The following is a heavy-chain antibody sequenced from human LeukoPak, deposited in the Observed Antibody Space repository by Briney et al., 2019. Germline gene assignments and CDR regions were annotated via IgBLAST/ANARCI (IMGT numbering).Heavy chain of an antibody. CDR3: AKRGESGSSKRPPDY. V-gene: IGHV3-30*18. Sequence: GGSLRLSCAASGFTVSNNYMNWVRQAPGKGLEWVAVISSDGSNNYYADSVKGRFTISRDNSKNMLYLQMNSLRAEDTAVYYCAKRGESGSSKRPPDYWGQGTLVTVSS. D-gene: IGHD1-26*01. J-gene: IGHJ4*02. CDR2: ISSDGSNN. CDR1: GFTVSNNY.